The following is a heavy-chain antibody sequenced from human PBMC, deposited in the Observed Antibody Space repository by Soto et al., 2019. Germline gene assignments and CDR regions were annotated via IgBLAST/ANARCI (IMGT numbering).Heavy chain of an antibody. Sequence: PPQKLPHTNSGSAGTPRTEQCILFRHPPGKGKEWIGYIYYSGSTNYNPSLKSRVTISVDTSKNQFSLKLSSVTAADTAVYYCARHVGRFGTIAVAGTTWGWFDPWGQGTLVTVS. V-gene: IGHV4-59*08. J-gene: IGHJ5*02. CDR2: IYYSGST. D-gene: IGHD6-19*01. CDR1: AGTPRTEQ. CDR3: ARHVGRFGTIAVAGTTWGWFDP.